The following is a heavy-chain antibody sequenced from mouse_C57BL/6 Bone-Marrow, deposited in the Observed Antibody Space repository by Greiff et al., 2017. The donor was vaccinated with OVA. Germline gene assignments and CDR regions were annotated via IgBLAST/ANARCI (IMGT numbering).Heavy chain of an antibody. CDR3: ARDGAY. Sequence: VQLQQPGAELVRPGSSVKLSCKASGYTFTSYWMHWVKQRPIQGLEWIGKIDPSNSDTHYNQKFKDKATLTVDKSSSTAYMQLSSLTSEDSAVCCCARDGAYWGQGTPVTVSA. CDR2: IDPSNSDT. CDR1: GYTFTSYW. J-gene: IGHJ3*01. V-gene: IGHV1-52*01.